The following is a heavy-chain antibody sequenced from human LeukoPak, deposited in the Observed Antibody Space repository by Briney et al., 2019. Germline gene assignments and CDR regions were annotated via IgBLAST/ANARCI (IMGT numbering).Heavy chain of an antibody. J-gene: IGHJ4*02. CDR1: GFTVSSNY. Sequence: GGSLRLSCAASGFTVSSNYMSWVRQAPGKGLEWVSVIYSGGTTYYADSVKGRFTISRDNSKNTLYLQMNSLRAEDAAIYYCARGSIRAFDYWGQGTLVTVSS. CDR3: ARGSIRAFDY. CDR2: IYSGGTT. V-gene: IGHV3-53*01.